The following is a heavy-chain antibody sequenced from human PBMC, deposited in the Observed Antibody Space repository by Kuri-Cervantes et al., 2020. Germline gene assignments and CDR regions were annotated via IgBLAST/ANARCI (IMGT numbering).Heavy chain of an antibody. Sequence: ASVKVSCKASGYTFTGYHMHWVRQAPGQGLEWMGWINPNSGGTNYAQKFQGRVTMTRDTSISTAYMELSSLRSEDTAVYYCARDHPRGLVVTPTGYYGMDVWDQGTTVTVSS. CDR3: ARDHPRGLVVTPTGYYGMDV. J-gene: IGHJ6*02. CDR1: GYTFTGYH. CDR2: INPNSGGT. D-gene: IGHD2-21*02. V-gene: IGHV1-2*02.